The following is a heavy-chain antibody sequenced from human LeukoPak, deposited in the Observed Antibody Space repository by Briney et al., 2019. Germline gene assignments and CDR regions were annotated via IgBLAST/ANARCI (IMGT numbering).Heavy chain of an antibody. D-gene: IGHD3-22*01. CDR2: INPSGGST. CDR1: GYTFTSYY. J-gene: IGHJ4*02. CDR3: ARGGLYYYVSSGSTGGQDFDY. Sequence: GASVKVSCKASGYTFTSYYMHWVRQAPGQGLEWMGIINPSGGSTSYAQKFQGRVTMTRDTSTSTVYMELSSLRSEDTAVYYCARGGLYYYVSSGSTGGQDFDYWGQGTLVTVSS. V-gene: IGHV1-46*01.